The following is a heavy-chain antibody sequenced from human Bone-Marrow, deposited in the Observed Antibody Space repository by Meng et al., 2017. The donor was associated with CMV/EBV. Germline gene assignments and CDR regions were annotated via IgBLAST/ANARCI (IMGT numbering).Heavy chain of an antibody. J-gene: IGHJ6*02. Sequence: ASVKVSCKASGYTFTGYYMHWVRQAPGQGLEWMGWINPNSGGTNYAQKFQGRVTMTRDTSISTAYMELSRLRSDDTAVYYCARMRAYCSSTSCFPYYGMDVWGQGNTVTVSS. D-gene: IGHD2-2*01. CDR3: ARMRAYCSSTSCFPYYGMDV. CDR2: INPNSGGT. CDR1: GYTFTGYY. V-gene: IGHV1-2*02.